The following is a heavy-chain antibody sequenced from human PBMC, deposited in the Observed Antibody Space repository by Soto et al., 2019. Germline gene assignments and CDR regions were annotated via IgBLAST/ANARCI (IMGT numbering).Heavy chain of an antibody. CDR1: GYTFTSCG. CDR2: ISAYNGNT. J-gene: IGHJ4*02. D-gene: IGHD3-9*01. CDR3: ARDRVDILTGYYLFDY. V-gene: IGHV1-18*01. Sequence: ASVKVSCKASGYTFTSCGISWVRQAPGQGLGWMGWISAYNGNTNYAQKLQGRVTMTTDTSTSTAYMELRSLRSDDTAVYYCARDRVDILTGYYLFDYWGQGTLVTVSS.